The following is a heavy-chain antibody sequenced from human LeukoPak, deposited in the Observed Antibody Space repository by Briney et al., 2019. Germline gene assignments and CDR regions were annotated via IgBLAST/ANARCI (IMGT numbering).Heavy chain of an antibody. V-gene: IGHV3-23*01. CDR2: ITNSGGAT. CDR3: VKYSRYFDY. J-gene: IGHJ4*02. Sequence: GGSLRLSCEASGFTFNNYAMSWVRQAPGKGPDWVSTITNSGGATYYADSVKGRFTISGDNSQKTLYLEMNSLRAEDTAVYYCVKYSRYFDYWGQGTLVTVSS. CDR1: GFTFNNYA. D-gene: IGHD2-15*01.